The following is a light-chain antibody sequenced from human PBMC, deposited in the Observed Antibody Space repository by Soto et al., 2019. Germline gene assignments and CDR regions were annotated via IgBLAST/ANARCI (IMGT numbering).Light chain of an antibody. V-gene: IGLV2-14*01. CDR3: CSYTSTYV. J-gene: IGLJ1*01. Sequence: QSALTQPASVSGPPGQSITISCTGTSSDIDTYNYVSWYQQHPGKAPKLIIYGGSDRPSGVSNRFSGSKSDNTASLTISGLQAEDEADYYCCSYTSTYVFGIGTKVTVL. CDR1: SSDIDTYNY. CDR2: GGS.